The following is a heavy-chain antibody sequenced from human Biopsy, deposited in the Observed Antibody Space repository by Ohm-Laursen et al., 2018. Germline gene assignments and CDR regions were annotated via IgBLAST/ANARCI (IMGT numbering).Heavy chain of an antibody. Sequence: GTLSLTCTVSGGSISGHFWSWVRQPAGKGLEWIGRIYSNGNTNYNPSLKSRVSMSVDTSKSHFSLNLTSVTAADTAVYYCARDEGLLRAFDIWGQGTLGTVSS. CDR2: IYSNGNT. D-gene: IGHD1-26*01. J-gene: IGHJ3*02. CDR1: GGSISGHF. CDR3: ARDEGLLRAFDI. V-gene: IGHV4-4*07.